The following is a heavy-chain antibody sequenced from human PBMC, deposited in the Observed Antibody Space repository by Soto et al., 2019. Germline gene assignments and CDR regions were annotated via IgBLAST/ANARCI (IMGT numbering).Heavy chain of an antibody. CDR3: ARVPPGGEGHYFDY. J-gene: IGHJ4*02. D-gene: IGHD2-21*01. CDR2: IIPIFGTA. Sequence: SVKVSCKASGGTFSSYAISWVRQAPGQGLEWMGGIIPIFGTANYAQKFQGRVTITADESTSTAYMELSSLRSEDTAVYYCARVPPGGEGHYFDYWGQGTLVTVSS. V-gene: IGHV1-69*13. CDR1: GGTFSSYA.